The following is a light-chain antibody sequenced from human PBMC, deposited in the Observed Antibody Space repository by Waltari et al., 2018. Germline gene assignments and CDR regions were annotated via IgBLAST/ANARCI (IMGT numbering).Light chain of an antibody. CDR2: AAS. CDR3: QQYYSYPRP. V-gene: IGKV1-8*01. Sequence: AIRMTQSPSSFSASTGDRVTITCRASQGISSYLAWYQQKPGKAPKLLIYAASTLQSGVPSRFSGSGSGTDFTLTISCLQSADFATYYCQQYYSYPRPFGQGTKVEIK. J-gene: IGKJ1*01. CDR1: QGISSY.